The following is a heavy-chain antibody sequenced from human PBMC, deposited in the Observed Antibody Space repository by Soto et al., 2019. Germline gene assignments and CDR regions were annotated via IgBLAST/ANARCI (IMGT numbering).Heavy chain of an antibody. CDR3: ARGNYGGFDY. CDR2: IYSDGSAT. D-gene: IGHD4-17*01. J-gene: IGHJ4*02. CDR1: GFTFSYYW. V-gene: IGHV3-74*03. Sequence: PGGSLRLSCAASGFTFSYYWMHWVRQTPEKGLVCVARIYSDGSATTYADSVKGRFTISRDNSKNTLYLQMNSLRADDTAVYYCARGNYGGFDYWGQGTLVTVSS.